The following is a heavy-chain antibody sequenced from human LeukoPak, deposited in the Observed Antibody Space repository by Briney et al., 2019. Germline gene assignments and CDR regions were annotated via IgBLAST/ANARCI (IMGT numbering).Heavy chain of an antibody. CDR1: GYTFTGYY. CDR3: AKDARGSMVRGVRYYYYGMDV. Sequence: ASVKVSCKASGYTFTGYYMHFVRQAPGQGLEALGWINPNSGGTNYAQKFQGRVTMTRDTSISTAYMELGRLRSDDTAVYYCAKDARGSMVRGVRYYYYGMDVWGQGTTVTVSS. D-gene: IGHD3-10*01. J-gene: IGHJ6*02. CDR2: INPNSGGT. V-gene: IGHV1-2*02.